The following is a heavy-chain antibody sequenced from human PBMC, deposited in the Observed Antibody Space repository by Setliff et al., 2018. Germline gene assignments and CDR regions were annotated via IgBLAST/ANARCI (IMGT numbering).Heavy chain of an antibody. CDR3: ARAPQYSNFWYALSWFDP. CDR1: GGSISTGNYY. Sequence: PSETLSLTCTVSGGSISTGNYYWSWIRQHPGKGLEWIGEIHHSGSTNYNPSLKSRVTISLDTSKNQFSLKLTSVTAADTAVYYCARAPQYSNFWYALSWFDPWGQGTLVTVSS. J-gene: IGHJ5*02. D-gene: IGHD3-3*01. CDR2: IHHSGST. V-gene: IGHV4-39*07.